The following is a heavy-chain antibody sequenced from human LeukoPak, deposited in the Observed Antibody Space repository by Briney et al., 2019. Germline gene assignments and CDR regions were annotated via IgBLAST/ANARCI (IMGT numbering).Heavy chain of an antibody. Sequence: PSQTLSLTCTASGGSISSGDYYWSCNPQPPGKGLEWIGYIYYSGSNNYNPSLNRRVTISVDTSKNPFSLKLSSVTDADTAVYYCARDRRTYCSSTSCYHPFDYRGQGTLVTVSS. CDR3: ARDRRTYCSSTSCYHPFDY. J-gene: IGHJ4*02. D-gene: IGHD2-2*01. V-gene: IGHV4-61*08. CDR1: GGSISSGDYY. CDR2: IYYSGSN.